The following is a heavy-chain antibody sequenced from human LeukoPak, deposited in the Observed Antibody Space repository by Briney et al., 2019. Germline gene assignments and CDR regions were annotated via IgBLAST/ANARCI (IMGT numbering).Heavy chain of an antibody. CDR2: ISGSGGST. Sequence: GALILSCAASGFTFSSYAMSWVRQAPGKGLEWVSAISGSGGSTYYADSVKGRFTISRDNSKNTLYLQMNSLRAEDTAVYYCARDKVVGATIFDYWGQGTLVTVSS. V-gene: IGHV3-23*01. CDR1: GFTFSSYA. J-gene: IGHJ4*02. D-gene: IGHD1-26*01. CDR3: ARDKVVGATIFDY.